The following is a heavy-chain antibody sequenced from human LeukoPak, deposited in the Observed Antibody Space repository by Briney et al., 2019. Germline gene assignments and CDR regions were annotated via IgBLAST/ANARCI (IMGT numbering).Heavy chain of an antibody. CDR2: IYYSGST. D-gene: IGHD3-3*01. CDR3: ARGITIFGVVIGSNWFDP. V-gene: IGHV4-30-4*01. CDR1: GGSISSGDYY. Sequence: PSETLSLTCTVSGGSISSGDYYWSWLRQPPGEGLEWIGYIYYSGSTYYNPSLKSRVTISVDTSKNQFSLKLSSVTAADTAVYYCARGITIFGVVIGSNWFDPWGQGTLVTVSS. J-gene: IGHJ5*02.